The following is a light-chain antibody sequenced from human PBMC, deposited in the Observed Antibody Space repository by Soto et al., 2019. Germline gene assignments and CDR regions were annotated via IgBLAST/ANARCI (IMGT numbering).Light chain of an antibody. V-gene: IGKV1-5*03. CDR1: QSISDL. CDR3: QQYNGFWT. J-gene: IGKJ1*01. Sequence: DIQMTQSPSTLSASVGDRVTITCRASQSISDLLAWYQQKPGKAPKLLIYEASNLKSGVPSRFSVSGSGTEYTLTISSLQPDEFASYYCQQYNGFWTFGQGTKVEIK. CDR2: EAS.